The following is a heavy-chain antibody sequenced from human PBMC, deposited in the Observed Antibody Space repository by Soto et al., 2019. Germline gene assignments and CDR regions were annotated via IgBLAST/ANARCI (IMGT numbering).Heavy chain of an antibody. V-gene: IGHV4-61*01. D-gene: IGHD3-22*01. J-gene: IGHJ1*01. CDR1: GGSFSSGSFY. CDR2: IYYSGST. Sequence: XATLLLTCTVSGGSFSSGSFYWSWTRQPPGKGLEWIGYIYYSGSTNYNPSLKSRVTISVDTSKNQFSLKLSSVTAADTAVYYCARVAYYYDSSGYYRLGAEYFQQWGQGTLVTVSS. CDR3: ARVAYYYDSSGYYRLGAEYFQQ.